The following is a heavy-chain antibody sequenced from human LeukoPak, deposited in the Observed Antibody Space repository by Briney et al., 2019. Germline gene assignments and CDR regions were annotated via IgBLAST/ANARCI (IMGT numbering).Heavy chain of an antibody. CDR3: ARSDCSSTSCYTGGH. J-gene: IGHJ4*02. Sequence: SVKVSCKASGVTFNSFSFSWVRQAPGQGLEWMGTIIPVFGTTHYPQKFQGRVTVTADESTTTVYMELSSLRSEDTAVYFCARSDCSSTSCYTGGHWGQGTLITVSS. D-gene: IGHD2-2*02. V-gene: IGHV1-69*13. CDR1: GVTFNSFS. CDR2: IIPVFGTT.